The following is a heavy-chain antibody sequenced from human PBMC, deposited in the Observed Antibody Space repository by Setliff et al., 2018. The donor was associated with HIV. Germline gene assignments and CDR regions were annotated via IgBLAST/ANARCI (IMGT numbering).Heavy chain of an antibody. CDR1: GGSISTSRYY. V-gene: IGHV4-39*07. J-gene: IGHJ4*02. CDR2: INYRGNT. D-gene: IGHD3-22*01. CDR3: ARGGLITPFGLLSYYDSSGYFDY. Sequence: KTSETLSLTCTVSGGSISTSRYYWGWIRQPPGKGLEWIGSINYRGNTYYNPSLKSRAAISVDTSKNQISLNLQMNSLRAEDTAVYYCARGGLITPFGLLSYYDSSGYFDYWGQGTLVTVSS.